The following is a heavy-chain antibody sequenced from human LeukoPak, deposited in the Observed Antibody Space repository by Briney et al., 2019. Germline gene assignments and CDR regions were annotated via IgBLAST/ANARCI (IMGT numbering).Heavy chain of an antibody. Sequence: GGSLRLSCAASGFTFSSYETNWVRQAPGKGLEWVSYISSSGSTIYYADSVKGRFTISRDNAKNSLYLQMNSLRAEDTAVYYCARAYRDGYNRDAFDIWGQGTMVTVSS. CDR3: ARAYRDGYNRDAFDI. CDR2: ISSSGSTI. V-gene: IGHV3-48*03. J-gene: IGHJ3*02. CDR1: GFTFSSYE. D-gene: IGHD5-24*01.